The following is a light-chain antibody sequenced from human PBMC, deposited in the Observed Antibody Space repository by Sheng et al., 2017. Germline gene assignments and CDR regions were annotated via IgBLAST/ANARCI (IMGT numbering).Light chain of an antibody. Sequence: DIQMTQSPPSLSASLGDRVTITCQASQDINTYLNWLQQKPGKAPKLLIYEASNLATGVPSRFSGSGSGTDFTLTISSLQPEDFATYYCQQSYNTPRTFGQGTKVEIK. V-gene: IGKV1-39*01. CDR2: EAS. J-gene: IGKJ1*01. CDR1: QDINTY. CDR3: QQSYNTPRT.